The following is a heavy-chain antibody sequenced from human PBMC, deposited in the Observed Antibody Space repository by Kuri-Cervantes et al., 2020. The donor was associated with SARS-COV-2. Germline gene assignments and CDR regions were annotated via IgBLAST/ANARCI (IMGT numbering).Heavy chain of an antibody. J-gene: IGHJ3*02. CDR1: GFTFSNAW. CDR2: ITYDGSNK. Sequence: GGSLRLSCAASGFTFSNAWMSWVRQAPGKGLEWVALITYDGSNKFYADSVKGRFTISRDNLKNTLYLQMNSLKTEDTAVYYCTRPIVGATSDAFDIWGQGTMVTVSS. V-gene: IGHV3-30*03. CDR3: TRPIVGATSDAFDI. D-gene: IGHD1-26*01.